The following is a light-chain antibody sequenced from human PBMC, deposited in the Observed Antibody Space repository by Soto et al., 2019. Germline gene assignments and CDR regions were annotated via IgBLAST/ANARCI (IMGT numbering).Light chain of an antibody. J-gene: IGKJ1*01. CDR3: QQYNSYWT. Sequence: DIQITQSPTTLSAYLLDIVIITCRASQSISGWLAWYQQKPGKAPKLLIYDASSLESGVPSRFSGSGSGTEFTLTISSLQSDDFATYYCQQYNSYWTFGQGTKVDIK. V-gene: IGKV1-5*01. CDR2: DAS. CDR1: QSISGW.